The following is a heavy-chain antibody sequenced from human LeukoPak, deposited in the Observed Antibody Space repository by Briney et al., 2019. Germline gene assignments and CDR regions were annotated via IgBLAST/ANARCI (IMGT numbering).Heavy chain of an antibody. J-gene: IGHJ5*02. V-gene: IGHV1-46*01. CDR1: GYTCTSYY. Sequence: ASVKVSCKASGYTCTSYYMHWVRQAPGQGLEWMGIINPSGGSTSYAQKFQGRVTMTRDTSTSTVYMELGSLRSEDTAVYYCARDAVYGSGTPGWFDPWGQGTLVTVSS. CDR2: INPSGGST. CDR3: ARDAVYGSGTPGWFDP. D-gene: IGHD3-10*01.